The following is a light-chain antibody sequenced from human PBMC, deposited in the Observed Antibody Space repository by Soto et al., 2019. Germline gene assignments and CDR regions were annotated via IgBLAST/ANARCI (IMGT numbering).Light chain of an antibody. Sequence: DIQMTQSPSTLSASVGDRVTITCRASQSISTWLAWYQQKPGKAPKLLIYKASSLRNGVPSRFSGCGSGTEFTLTIYSIQPDEFASYYCQQYNGYPHTFGEGTKLEIK. CDR2: KAS. CDR3: QQYNGYPHT. J-gene: IGKJ2*01. CDR1: QSISTW. V-gene: IGKV1-5*03.